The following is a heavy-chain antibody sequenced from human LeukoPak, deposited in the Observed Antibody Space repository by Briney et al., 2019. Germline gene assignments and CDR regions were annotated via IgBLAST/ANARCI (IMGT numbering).Heavy chain of an antibody. CDR3: ARANLLYSGSLEFPYSFDY. CDR1: GFTVSSNY. D-gene: IGHD5-12*01. CDR2: IYSGGST. Sequence: GGSLRLSCAASGFTVSSNYMSWVRQAPGKGLEWVSVIYSGGSTYYADSVKGRFTISRDNSKNTLYLQMNSLRAEDTAVYYCARANLLYSGSLEFPYSFDYWGQGTLVTVSS. J-gene: IGHJ4*02. V-gene: IGHV3-66*01.